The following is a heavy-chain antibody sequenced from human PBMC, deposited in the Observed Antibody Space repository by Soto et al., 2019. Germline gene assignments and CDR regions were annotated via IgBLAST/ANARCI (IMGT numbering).Heavy chain of an antibody. V-gene: IGHV3-30*18. CDR2: VSSDGNNK. CDR3: AKDRVFQLPPIWPNP. D-gene: IGHD2-2*01. Sequence: SLIHSCGHPGFSFSNYGMHLVRPAPGKGLPRVAFVSSDGNNKYYADSGRGHFTISSKNSKNTLNLKVDGLRVDDTVVYYCAKDRVFQLPPIWPNPWGQ. J-gene: IGHJ5*02. CDR1: GFSFSNYG.